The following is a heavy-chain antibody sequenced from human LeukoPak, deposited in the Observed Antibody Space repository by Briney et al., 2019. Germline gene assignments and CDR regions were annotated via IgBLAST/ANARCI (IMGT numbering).Heavy chain of an antibody. CDR1: GYTLTELS. Sequence: ASVKVSCKVSGYTLTELSMHWVRQAPGKGLGWMGGFDPEDGETIYAQKFQGRVTMTGDTSTDTAYMELSSLRSEDTAVYYCATEWGRAFDIWGQGTMVTVSS. D-gene: IGHD7-27*01. CDR2: FDPEDGET. CDR3: ATEWGRAFDI. V-gene: IGHV1-24*01. J-gene: IGHJ3*02.